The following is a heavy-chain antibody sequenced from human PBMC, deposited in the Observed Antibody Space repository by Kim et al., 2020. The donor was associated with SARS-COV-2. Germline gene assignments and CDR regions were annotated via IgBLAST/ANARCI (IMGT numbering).Heavy chain of an antibody. D-gene: IGHD5-12*01. CDR2: ITSSGGDT. CDR3: AKGGSDLDV. J-gene: IGHJ6*02. CDR1: GFTFSSYA. Sequence: GGSLRLSCAASGFTFSSYAMSWVRQTSGEGLEWVSAITSSGGDTDYADSVKGRFTLSRDNSKNTLYLQMNSLTAEDTAVYYCAKGGSDLDVWGQGTTVTVSS. V-gene: IGHV3-23*01.